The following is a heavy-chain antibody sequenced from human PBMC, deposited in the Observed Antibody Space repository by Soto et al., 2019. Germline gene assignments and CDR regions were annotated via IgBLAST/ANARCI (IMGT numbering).Heavy chain of an antibody. D-gene: IGHD2-15*01. CDR1: GGTFSSYA. CDR3: ARDQDCSGGSCYDDYYYYGMDV. CDR2: IIPIFGTA. J-gene: IGHJ6*02. Sequence: QVQLVQSGAEVKKPGSSVKVSCKASGGTFSSYAISWVRQAPGQGLKWMGGIIPIFGTANYAQKFQGRVTITADESTSTAYMELSSLRSEDTAVYYCARDQDCSGGSCYDDYYYYGMDVWGQGTTVTVSS. V-gene: IGHV1-69*01.